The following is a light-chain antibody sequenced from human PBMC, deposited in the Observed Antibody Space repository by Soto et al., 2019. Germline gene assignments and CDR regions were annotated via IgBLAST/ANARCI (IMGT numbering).Light chain of an antibody. CDR1: QNINTW. CDR2: AAS. CDR3: QQADSFPIT. V-gene: IGKV1D-12*01. Sequence: DIQMTPSPSSVSASVGDSVTITCRASQNINTWLAWFQQKPGEAPKLLIYAASSLQSGVPSRFSGSGSGTDFTLTISSLQPEDFATYYCQQADSFPITFGQGTRLEIK. J-gene: IGKJ5*01.